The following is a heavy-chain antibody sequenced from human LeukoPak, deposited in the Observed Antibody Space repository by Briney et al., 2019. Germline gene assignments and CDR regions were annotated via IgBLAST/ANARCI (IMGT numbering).Heavy chain of an antibody. J-gene: IGHJ4*02. Sequence: GASVKVSCKASGYTFTGYYMHWVRQAPGQGLEWVGWINPNSGGTNYAQKFQGRVTMTRDTSISTAYMELSRLRSDDTAVYYCARASFSYYYGSGSYDYWGQGTLVTVSS. CDR2: INPNSGGT. V-gene: IGHV1-2*02. CDR3: ARASFSYYYGSGSYDY. CDR1: GYTFTGYY. D-gene: IGHD3-10*01.